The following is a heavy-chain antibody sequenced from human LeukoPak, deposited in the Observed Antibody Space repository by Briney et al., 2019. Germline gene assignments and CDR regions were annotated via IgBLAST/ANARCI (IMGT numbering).Heavy chain of an antibody. CDR1: GFTFSSYA. J-gene: IGHJ4*02. Sequence: GGSLRLSCAASGFTFSSYAMSWVRQAPGKGLEWVSAISGSGGSTYYADSVKGRFTISRDNSKNTLYLQMNSLRAEDTAVYYCARGNSVNYYADFDYWGQGALVTVSS. CDR3: ARGNSVNYYADFDY. D-gene: IGHD1-26*01. V-gene: IGHV3-23*01. CDR2: ISGSGGST.